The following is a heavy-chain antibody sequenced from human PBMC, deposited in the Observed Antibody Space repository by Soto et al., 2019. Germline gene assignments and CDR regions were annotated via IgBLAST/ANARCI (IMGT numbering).Heavy chain of an antibody. V-gene: IGHV1-69*12. CDR2: IIPIFGTA. J-gene: IGHJ5*02. D-gene: IGHD6-19*01. Sequence: QVQLVQSGAEVKKPGSSVKVSCKASGGTFSSYAISWVRQAPGQGLEWMGGIIPIFGTANYAQKFQGRVTITADESTRTVYVELSSLRCEDTAVYYCARGGEQWLVQDWFDPWGQGSLVTVS. CDR1: GGTFSSYA. CDR3: ARGGEQWLVQDWFDP.